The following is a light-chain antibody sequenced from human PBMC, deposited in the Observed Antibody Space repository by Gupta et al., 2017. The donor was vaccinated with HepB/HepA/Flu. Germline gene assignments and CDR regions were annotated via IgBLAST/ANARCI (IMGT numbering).Light chain of an antibody. V-gene: IGKV3-20*01. CDR2: DAS. Sequence: EIVLTQSPGTRSLSPGERATLSCRASQSIRINLLVWYQQKLGQAPRLLIYDASKRATGIPDRFSGSGSGTDFTLPISRLEPEDFAVYYCQHYAISPITFGQGTRLEIK. CDR1: QSIRINL. J-gene: IGKJ5*01. CDR3: QHYAISPIT.